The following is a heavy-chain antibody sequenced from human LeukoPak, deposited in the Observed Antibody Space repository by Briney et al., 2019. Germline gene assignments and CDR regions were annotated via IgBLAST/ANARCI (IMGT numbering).Heavy chain of an antibody. V-gene: IGHV3-53*01. CDR3: IVFGDSNH. CDR2: IHTSGDT. J-gene: IGHJ5*02. D-gene: IGHD4-17*01. CDR1: EFTFSSYS. Sequence: GGSLRLSCAASEFTFSSYSINWVRQAPGKGLEWVSAIHTSGDTCYADSVKGRFTISRDTSKNTLYLQINSLRVEDTAVYYCIVFGDSNHWGQGTLVTVSS.